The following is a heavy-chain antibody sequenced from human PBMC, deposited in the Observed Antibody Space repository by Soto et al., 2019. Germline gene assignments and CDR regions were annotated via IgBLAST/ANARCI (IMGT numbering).Heavy chain of an antibody. J-gene: IGHJ4*02. CDR2: ISAYNGNT. V-gene: IGHV1-18*01. CDR3: ARDPGGYDFTPPFDY. Sequence: GASVKVSCKASGYTFTSYGISWVRQAPGQGLEWMGWISAYNGNTNYAQKLQGRVTMSTDTSTSTAYMELRSLRSDDTAVYYCARDPGGYDFTPPFDYWGQGTLVTVSS. CDR1: GYTFTSYG. D-gene: IGHD5-12*01.